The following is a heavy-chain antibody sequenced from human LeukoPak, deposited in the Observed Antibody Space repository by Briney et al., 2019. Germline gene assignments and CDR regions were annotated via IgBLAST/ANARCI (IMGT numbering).Heavy chain of an antibody. D-gene: IGHD3-22*01. V-gene: IGHV3-23*01. J-gene: IGHJ4*02. CDR1: GFTFSSYT. Sequence: PGGSLRLSCAASGFTFSSYTMNWVRQAPGEGLEWVSAISGSGGRTYYADSVKGRFTVSRDNSKNTLYLQMNSLRADDTAVYYCAKGTYYYDSSGHYYRPSQFDYWGQGILATVSS. CDR3: AKGTYYYDSSGHYYRPSQFDY. CDR2: ISGSGGRT.